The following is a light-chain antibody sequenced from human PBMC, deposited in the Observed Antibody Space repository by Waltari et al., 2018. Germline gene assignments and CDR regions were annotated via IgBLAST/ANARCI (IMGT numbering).Light chain of an antibody. Sequence: IVLTQSPATLSLSPGERATLSCRASQGVSSYLAWYQQKPGQAPRLLIYDASNRATGIPARFSGSGPGTDFTLTISSLEPEDCAVYYCQQRSNWPYTFGQGTKLEIK. CDR2: DAS. CDR3: QQRSNWPYT. V-gene: IGKV3D-11*01. CDR1: QGVSSY. J-gene: IGKJ2*01.